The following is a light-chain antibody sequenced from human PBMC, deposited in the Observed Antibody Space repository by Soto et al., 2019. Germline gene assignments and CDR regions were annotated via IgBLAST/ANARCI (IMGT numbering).Light chain of an antibody. CDR2: EDN. J-gene: IGLJ3*02. CDR3: HSYDPNNWV. CDR1: SGSIASNY. Sequence: NFMLTQPHSVSESPGKTVTISCTRSSGSIASNYVQWYQQRPGCAPTTMIYEDNRRPSGVPDRFSGSIDSSSNSASLTVSGLKTEVEDDYYCHSYDPNNWVFGGGTKLTVL. V-gene: IGLV6-57*03.